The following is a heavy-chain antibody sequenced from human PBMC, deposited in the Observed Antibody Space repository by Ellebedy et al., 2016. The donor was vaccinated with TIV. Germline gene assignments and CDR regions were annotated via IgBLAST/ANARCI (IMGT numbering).Heavy chain of an antibody. J-gene: IGHJ3*02. D-gene: IGHD3-3*01. CDR2: INAGNGNT. CDR1: GYTFTSYA. Sequence: ASVKVSXXASGYTFTSYAMHWVRQAPGQRLEWMGWINAGNGNTKYSQKFQGRVTMTTDTSTSTAYMELRSLRSDDTAVYYCARSFSAGFLEGVNDAFDIWGQGTMVTVSS. V-gene: IGHV1-3*01. CDR3: ARSFSAGFLEGVNDAFDI.